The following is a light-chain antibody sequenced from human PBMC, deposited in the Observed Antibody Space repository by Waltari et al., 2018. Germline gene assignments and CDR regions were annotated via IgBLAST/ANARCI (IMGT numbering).Light chain of an antibody. J-gene: IGKJ1*01. V-gene: IGKV3D-15*01. CDR3: QQYNIWPWT. CDR2: RAS. CDR1: QSAKTS. Sequence: EVVMTQSPATLSVSPGERVSLSCRASQSAKTSLAWYQQTPGQAPRLLIYRASTRAAGVPDRFSGSGSGTEFTLTISSLQSEDSAIYYCQQYNIWPWTFGPGTNMDIK.